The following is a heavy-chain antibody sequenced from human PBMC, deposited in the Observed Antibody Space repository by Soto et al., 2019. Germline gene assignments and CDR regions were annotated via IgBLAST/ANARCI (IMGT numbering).Heavy chain of an antibody. CDR3: ARVPISYDSSGFYHYGNFDI. Sequence: SETLSLTCAVSGGSVNSAGYSWSWIRQPPGKGLEWIGYIYHSGSTYYNPSLKSRVTISLDRSNNHFSLKLSSVTAADTAVYYCARVPISYDSSGFYHYGNFDIWGQGTMVTVSS. V-gene: IGHV4-30-2*01. CDR2: IYHSGST. D-gene: IGHD3-22*01. CDR1: GGSVNSAGYS. J-gene: IGHJ3*02.